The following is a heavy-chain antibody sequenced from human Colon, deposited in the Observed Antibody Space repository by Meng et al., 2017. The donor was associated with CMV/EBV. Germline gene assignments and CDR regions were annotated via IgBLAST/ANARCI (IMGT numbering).Heavy chain of an antibody. V-gene: IGHV5-51*01. CDR2: IFPDDSNT. Sequence: GGSLRLSCKASGYSFSRYWIGWVRQMPGKGLEWMGIIFPDDSNTRYSPSFEGQVTISADKSITTAYLQWSSLKASDTAVYYCARRPMSSSPAGGMDVWGQGTTVTVSS. D-gene: IGHD6-13*01. J-gene: IGHJ6*02. CDR3: ARRPMSSSPAGGMDV. CDR1: GYSFSRYW.